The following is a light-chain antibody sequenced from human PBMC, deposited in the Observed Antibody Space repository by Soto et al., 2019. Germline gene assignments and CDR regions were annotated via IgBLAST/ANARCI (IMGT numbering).Light chain of an antibody. J-gene: IGKJ1*01. V-gene: IGKV1-8*01. CDR3: LQYYSYPPWT. CDR1: QDIGSY. CDR2: ASS. Sequence: IRMTQSPSSFSASTGDRVTITCRASQDIGSYLAWYQQKPGKAPKLLIYASSTLQSGVPSRFSGSGSGTDFTLTISCLQSEDFATYYCLQYYSYPPWTFGQGTKVEIK.